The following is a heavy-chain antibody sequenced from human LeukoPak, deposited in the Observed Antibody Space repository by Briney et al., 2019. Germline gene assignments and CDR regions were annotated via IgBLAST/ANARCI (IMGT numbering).Heavy chain of an antibody. D-gene: IGHD3-22*01. V-gene: IGHV3-23*01. CDR1: GFTFDDYA. CDR3: AKTDSSGYSNY. CDR2: ISGSGGST. Sequence: GRSLRLSCAASGFTFDDYAMHWVRQAPGKGLEWVSAISGSGGSTYYADSVKGRFTISRDNSKNTLYLQMNSLRAEDTAVYYCAKTDSSGYSNYWGQGTLVTVSS. J-gene: IGHJ4*02.